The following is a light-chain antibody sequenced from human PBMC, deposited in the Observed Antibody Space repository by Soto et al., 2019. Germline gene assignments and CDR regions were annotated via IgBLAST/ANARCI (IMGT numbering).Light chain of an antibody. CDR1: QNIRSC. Sequence: DIQMTQSPSTLSESVGDRVTITCRASQNIRSCLAWYQQKPGKAPELLIYSASGLESGVPSRFSGSGSGTEFTLPISSLQPDYFATYYCQEYNGNSGLTFGGGTKVEIK. J-gene: IGKJ4*01. CDR3: QEYNGNSGLT. V-gene: IGKV1-5*03. CDR2: SAS.